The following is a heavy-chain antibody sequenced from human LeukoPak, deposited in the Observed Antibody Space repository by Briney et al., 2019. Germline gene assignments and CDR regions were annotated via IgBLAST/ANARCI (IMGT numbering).Heavy chain of an antibody. D-gene: IGHD4-17*01. CDR3: AKKAHYDAYAKYFDY. Sequence: PGGSLRLSCAASGFTFSSYAMSWVRQAPGKGLEWVSAISARGGSTYYTDSVKGRFTISRDNSNNMLYLQMNSLRAEDTAVYYCAKKAHYDAYAKYFDYWGQGTLVTVSS. CDR1: GFTFSSYA. V-gene: IGHV3-23*01. J-gene: IGHJ4*02. CDR2: ISARGGST.